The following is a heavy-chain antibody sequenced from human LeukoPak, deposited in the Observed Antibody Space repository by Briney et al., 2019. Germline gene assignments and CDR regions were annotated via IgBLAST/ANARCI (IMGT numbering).Heavy chain of an antibody. CDR2: INHSGST. D-gene: IGHD4-11*01. V-gene: IGHV4-34*01. CDR1: GGSFSGYY. J-gene: IGHJ5*02. Sequence: SETLSLTCAVYGGSFSGYYWNWIRQPPGKGLEWIGEINHSGSTNYNPSLKSRVTISVDTSKNQFSLKLSSVTAADTAVYYCARATVSTGSNWFDPWGQGTLVTVSS. CDR3: ARATVSTGSNWFDP.